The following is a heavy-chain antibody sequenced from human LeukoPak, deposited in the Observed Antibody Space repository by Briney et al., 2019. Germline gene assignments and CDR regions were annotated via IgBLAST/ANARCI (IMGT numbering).Heavy chain of an antibody. CDR1: GGSISSYY. D-gene: IGHD3-10*01. CDR3: ARDKGCMVRGVINYGMDV. J-gene: IGHJ6*02. CDR2: IYISGST. V-gene: IGHV4-4*07. Sequence: PSETLSLTCTVSGGSISSYYWSWIRQPAGKGLEWIGRIYISGSTNYNPSLKSRVTMSADTSKNQFSLKLTSVTAADTAVYYCARDKGCMVRGVINYGMDVWGQGTTVTVSS.